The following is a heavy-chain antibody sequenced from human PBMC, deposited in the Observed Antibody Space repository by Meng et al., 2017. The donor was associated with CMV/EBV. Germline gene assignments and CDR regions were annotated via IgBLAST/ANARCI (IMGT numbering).Heavy chain of an antibody. Sequence: ETLSLTCAASGLTFSSYAMSWVRQAPGKGLEWVSAISGSGGSTYYADSVKGRFTISRDNSKNTLYLQMNSLRAEDTAVYYCASLGDIVVVPAAIRFDYWGQGTLVTVSS. D-gene: IGHD2-2*01. CDR3: ASLGDIVVVPAAIRFDY. CDR1: GLTFSSYA. J-gene: IGHJ4*02. V-gene: IGHV3-23*01. CDR2: ISGSGGST.